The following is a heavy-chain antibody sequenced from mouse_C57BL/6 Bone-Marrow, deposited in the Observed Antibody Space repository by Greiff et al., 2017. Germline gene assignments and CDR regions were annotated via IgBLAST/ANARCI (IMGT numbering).Heavy chain of an antibody. J-gene: IGHJ2*01. CDR3: ARSVDSSGYYFDY. Sequence: QVQLQQPGAELVKPGASVKLSCKASGYTFTSYWMQWVKQRPGQGLEWIGEIDPSDSYTNYNQKFKGKATLTVDTSSSTAYMQLSSLTSEDSAVYYCARSVDSSGYYFDYWGKGTTLTVSS. V-gene: IGHV1-50*01. D-gene: IGHD3-2*02. CDR2: IDPSDSYT. CDR1: GYTFTSYW.